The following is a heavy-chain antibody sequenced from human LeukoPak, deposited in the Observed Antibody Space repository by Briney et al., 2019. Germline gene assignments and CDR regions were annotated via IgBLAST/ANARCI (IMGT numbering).Heavy chain of an antibody. Sequence: GGSLRLSCAASGFTFSSYGMHWVRQAPGKGLGWVAVISYDGSYKYYADSVKGRFTISRDNSQNTLYLQMNSLRPEDTAVYYCAKAPTDYCDSSGYYGGSNDYWGQGTLVTVSS. CDR2: ISYDGSYK. J-gene: IGHJ4*02. D-gene: IGHD3-22*01. V-gene: IGHV3-30*18. CDR3: AKAPTDYCDSSGYYGGSNDY. CDR1: GFTFSSYG.